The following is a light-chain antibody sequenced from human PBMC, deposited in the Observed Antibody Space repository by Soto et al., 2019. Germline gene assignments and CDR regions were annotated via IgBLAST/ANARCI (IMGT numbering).Light chain of an antibody. V-gene: IGKV2-30*01. CDR3: MQGTHWPYT. CDR1: QSLVYSDGNAY. J-gene: IGKJ2*01. Sequence: DVVMTQSPLSQPVTLGQPASISCRSSQSLVYSDGNAYLSWFHRRPGQSPRRLIYKVSNRESGVPDRFSGSGSDTDFTLEISRVEAEDVGVYYCMQGTHWPYTLGQGTKLEIK. CDR2: KVS.